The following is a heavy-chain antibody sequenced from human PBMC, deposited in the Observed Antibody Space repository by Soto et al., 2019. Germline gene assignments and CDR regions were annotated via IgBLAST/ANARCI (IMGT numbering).Heavy chain of an antibody. CDR3: ARDFGRRDPVDY. CDR1: GFTFSSYS. CDR2: ISDNSRYI. V-gene: IGHV3-21*01. D-gene: IGHD3-10*01. J-gene: IGHJ4*02. Sequence: EVQLVESGGGLVKPGGSLRLSCAASGFTFSSYSMNWVRQAPGKGLEWVSSISDNSRYIYYADSTKGRFTISRDNAKNSLYLQMDSLGAEDTAVYYCARDFGRRDPVDYLGRGILVTVSS.